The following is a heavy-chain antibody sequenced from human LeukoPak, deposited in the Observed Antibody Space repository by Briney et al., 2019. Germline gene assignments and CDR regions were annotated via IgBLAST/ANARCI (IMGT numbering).Heavy chain of an antibody. CDR2: IYPGDSDT. CDR3: ASTPRIWFGERAFDI. D-gene: IGHD3-10*01. V-gene: IGHV5-51*01. CDR1: GYSFTSYW. Sequence: GESLKISCKGSGYSFTSYWIGWVRQMPGKGLEWMGIIYPGDSDTRYSPSFQGQVTISADKSISTAYLQWSSLKASDTAMYYCASTPRIWFGERAFDIWGQGTMVTVSS. J-gene: IGHJ3*02.